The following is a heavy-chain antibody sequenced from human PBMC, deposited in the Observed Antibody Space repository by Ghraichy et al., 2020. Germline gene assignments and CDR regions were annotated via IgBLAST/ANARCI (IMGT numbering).Heavy chain of an antibody. CDR2: INPNSGGT. CDR3: ARRGIAAPYYYGMDV. Sequence: ASVNVSCKASGYTFTGYYMHWVRQAPGQGLEWMGWINPNSGGTNYAQKFQGRVTMTRGTSISTAYMELSRLRSDDTAVYYCARRGIAAPYYYGMDVWGQGTTVTVSS. J-gene: IGHJ6*02. V-gene: IGHV1-2*02. CDR1: GYTFTGYY. D-gene: IGHD6-13*01.